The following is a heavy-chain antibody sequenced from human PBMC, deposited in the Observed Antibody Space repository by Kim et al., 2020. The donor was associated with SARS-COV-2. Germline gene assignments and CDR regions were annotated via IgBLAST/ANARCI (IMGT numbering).Heavy chain of an antibody. J-gene: IGHJ5*02. CDR2: ISGSGSRT. Sequence: GGSLRLSCAASGFSFSDYVMAWVRQVPGKGLEWVSGISGSGSRTYYADSVKGRFTISRDNSKNTLNLQMNSLRAEDTAVYYCAKDFPLGHYSGFGYCLDLWGQGTLVTVSS. CDR1: GFSFSDYV. D-gene: IGHD5-12*01. V-gene: IGHV3-23*01. CDR3: AKDFPLGHYSGFGYCLDL.